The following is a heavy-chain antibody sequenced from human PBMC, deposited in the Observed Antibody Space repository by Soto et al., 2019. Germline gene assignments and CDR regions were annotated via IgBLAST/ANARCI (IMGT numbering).Heavy chain of an antibody. CDR3: AKDFKRGYYYYYGMDV. CDR2: ISYDGSNK. V-gene: IGHV3-30*18. J-gene: IGHJ6*02. D-gene: IGHD1-1*01. CDR1: GFTFSSYG. Sequence: ESGGGVVQPGRSLRLSCAASGFTFSSYGMHWVRQAPGKGLEWVAVISYDGSNKYYADSVKGRFTISRDNSKNTLYLQMNSLRAEDTAVYYCAKDFKRGYYYYYGMDVWGQGTTVTVSS.